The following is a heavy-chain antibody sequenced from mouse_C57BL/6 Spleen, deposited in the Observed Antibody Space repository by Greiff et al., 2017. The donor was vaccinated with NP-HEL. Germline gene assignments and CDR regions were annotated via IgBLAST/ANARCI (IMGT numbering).Heavy chain of an antibody. Sequence: EVKLMESGGGLVQPGGSLSLSCAASGFTFTDYYMSWVRQPPGKALEWLGFIRNKANGYTTEYSASVKGRFTISRDSSQSSRYLQMNALGAEDRSTYYCARSDYARAIDYWGQGTSVTVSA. J-gene: IGHJ4*01. CDR3: ARSDYARAIDY. D-gene: IGHD2-4*01. CDR2: IRNKANGYTT. CDR1: GFTFTDYY. V-gene: IGHV7-3*01.